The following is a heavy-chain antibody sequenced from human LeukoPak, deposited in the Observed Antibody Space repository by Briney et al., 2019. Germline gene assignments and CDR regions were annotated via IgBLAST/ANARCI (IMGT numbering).Heavy chain of an antibody. CDR2: IYYSGST. D-gene: IGHD3-22*01. V-gene: IGHV4-61*01. Sequence: SETLSLTCTVSGGSVSSGSYYWSWIRQPPGKGLEWIGYIYYSGSTNYNPSLKSRVTISVDTSKNQFSLKLSSVTAADTAVYYCARVVCYDSSGYYDYWGQGTLVTVSS. CDR1: GGSVSSGSYY. CDR3: ARVVCYDSSGYYDY. J-gene: IGHJ4*02.